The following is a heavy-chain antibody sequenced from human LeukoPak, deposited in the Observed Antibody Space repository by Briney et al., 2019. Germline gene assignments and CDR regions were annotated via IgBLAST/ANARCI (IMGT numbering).Heavy chain of an antibody. CDR1: GFTFRSFW. CDR3: ARTRTSSWYDAFDI. CDR2: MNGDGSST. D-gene: IGHD6-13*01. Sequence: GGSLRLSCAASGFTFRSFWMHWVRQDPGKGLVWVSFMNGDGSSTNYADSVKGRFTISRDNSKNTLYLQLSSLRAEDTAVYYCARTRTSSWYDAFDIWGQGTMVTVSS. V-gene: IGHV3-74*01. J-gene: IGHJ3*02.